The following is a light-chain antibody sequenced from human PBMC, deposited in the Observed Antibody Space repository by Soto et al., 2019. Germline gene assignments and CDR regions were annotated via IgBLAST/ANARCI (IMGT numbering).Light chain of an antibody. CDR2: EVS. Sequence: QSVLTQPASVSGSPGQSITISCTGTSSDVGGYNYVSWYQQHPGKAPKLMIYEVSNRPSGVSNRFSGSKSGNTASLTISGLQAEDEADYYCSSCTSTNTGVFGTGTKVTVL. CDR3: SSCTSTNTGV. CDR1: SSDVGGYNY. J-gene: IGLJ1*01. V-gene: IGLV2-14*01.